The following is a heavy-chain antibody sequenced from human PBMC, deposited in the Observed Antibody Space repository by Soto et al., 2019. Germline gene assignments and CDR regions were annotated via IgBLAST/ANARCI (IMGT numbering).Heavy chain of an antibody. CDR1: GYRCSAYG. CDR2: ISAYDDNT. D-gene: IGHD3-22*01. V-gene: IGHV1-18*01. J-gene: IGHJ6*02. CDR3: ARGGYYDSSGSRNYHYPGMNV. Sequence: ASVKVSCKSSGYRCSAYGISWVRQAPGQGLEWLGWISAYDDNTKYAQTLQGRVSMSTDTSTNTAYMELRSLRSDDTAMYYCARGGYYDSSGSRNYHYPGMNVWGQGTTVTLSS.